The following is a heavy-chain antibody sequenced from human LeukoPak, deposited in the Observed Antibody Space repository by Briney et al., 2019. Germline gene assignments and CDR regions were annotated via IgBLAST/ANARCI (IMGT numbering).Heavy chain of an antibody. J-gene: IGHJ4*02. D-gene: IGHD3-22*01. Sequence: GGSLRLSCAVSGITLSNYGMSWVRQAPGKGLEWVAGISGSGGGTNYADSVKGRFTISRDNPKNTLYLQMNSLGAEDTAVYFCARRGVVIRVILVGFHKEAYYFDSWGQGALVTVSS. V-gene: IGHV3-23*01. CDR3: ARRGVVIRVILVGFHKEAYYFDS. CDR1: GITLSNYG. CDR2: ISGSGGGT.